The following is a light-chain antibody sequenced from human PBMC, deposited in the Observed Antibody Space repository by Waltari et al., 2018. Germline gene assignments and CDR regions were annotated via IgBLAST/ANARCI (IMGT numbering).Light chain of an antibody. V-gene: IGKV1-39*01. Sequence: DIQMTQSPSSLSASVGDTVIMTCRASQRITPYSTWYQQKPGKAPTLLIFTASTLQGGVPSRFSGSGSETDFTLTISGLQPEDFATYYCQQSFRFPFTFGPGTKVDMK. CDR1: QRITPY. J-gene: IGKJ3*01. CDR3: QQSFRFPFT. CDR2: TAS.